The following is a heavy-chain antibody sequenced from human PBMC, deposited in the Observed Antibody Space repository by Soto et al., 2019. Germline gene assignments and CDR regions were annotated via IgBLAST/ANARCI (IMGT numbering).Heavy chain of an antibody. CDR1: GGSISSYY. CDR2: IYYSGST. D-gene: IGHD1-26*01. J-gene: IGHJ4*02. Sequence: SETLSLTCTVSGGSISSYYWSWIRQPPGKGLEWIGYIYYSGSTNYNPSLKSRVTISVDTSKNQFSLKLSSVTAADTAVYYCARGMWGPDYWGRGTLVTVSS. V-gene: IGHV4-59*01. CDR3: ARGMWGPDY.